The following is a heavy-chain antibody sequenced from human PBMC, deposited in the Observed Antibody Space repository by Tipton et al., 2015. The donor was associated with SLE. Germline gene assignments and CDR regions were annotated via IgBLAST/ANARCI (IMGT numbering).Heavy chain of an antibody. Sequence: TLSLTCTVSGGSISSSSYYWGWIRQPPGKGLEWIGSIYYSGSTYYNPSLKSRVTISVDTSKNQFSLKLSSVTAADTAIYYCARANGAGSTTTFFDYWGQGTLVSVSS. D-gene: IGHD2-8*01. CDR1: GGSISSSSYY. J-gene: IGHJ4*02. V-gene: IGHV4-39*07. CDR2: IYYSGST. CDR3: ARANGAGSTTTFFDY.